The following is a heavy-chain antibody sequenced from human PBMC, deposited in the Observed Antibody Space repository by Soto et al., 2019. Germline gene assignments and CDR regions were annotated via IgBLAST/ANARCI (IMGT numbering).Heavy chain of an antibody. V-gene: IGHV3-11*06. CDR3: ARGGRAASIVDV. J-gene: IGHJ6*02. D-gene: IGHD6-25*01. Sequence: QVQLVESGGGLVKPGGSLRLSCAASGFTFSEYYMSWIRQAPGKGLEWVSYISGGSRYTNYADSVKGRFTISRDSANNALHLQMNSLKADDTAVNYCARGGRAASIVDVWGQGATVTVSS. CDR2: ISGGSRYT. CDR1: GFTFSEYY.